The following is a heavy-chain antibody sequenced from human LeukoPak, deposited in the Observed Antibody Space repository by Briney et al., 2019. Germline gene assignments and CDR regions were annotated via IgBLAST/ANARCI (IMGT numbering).Heavy chain of an antibody. CDR3: ARGGAGTYYKRDGWFDP. V-gene: IGHV1-8*01. Sequence: ASVKVSCKASGYTFNSYDINWVRQATGQGLEWMGWMNPNTGNTGYGERFQGRVTITRDNSISTAYMELSSLTSEDTAVYYCARGGAGTYYKRDGWFDPWGQGTVVTVSS. CDR2: MNPNTGNT. J-gene: IGHJ5*02. CDR1: GYTFNSYD. D-gene: IGHD3-10*01.